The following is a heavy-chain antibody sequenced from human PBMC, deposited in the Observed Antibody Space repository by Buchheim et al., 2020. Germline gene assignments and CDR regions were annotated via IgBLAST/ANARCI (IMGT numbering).Heavy chain of an antibody. CDR2: IDPSDSYT. V-gene: IGHV5-10-1*01. CDR3: ASRYCSGGSCYSGWMDV. CDR1: GYSFTSYW. Sequence: EVQLVQSGAEVKKPGESLRISCKGSGYSFTSYWISWVRQMPGKGLEWMGRIDPSDSYTNYSPSFQGHVTISADKSLSTAYPQWSSLKASDTAMYHCASRYCSGGSCYSGWMDVWGQGTT. D-gene: IGHD2-15*01. J-gene: IGHJ6*02.